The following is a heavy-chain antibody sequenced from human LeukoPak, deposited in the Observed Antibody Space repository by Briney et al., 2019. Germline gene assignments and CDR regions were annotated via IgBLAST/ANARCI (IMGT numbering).Heavy chain of an antibody. V-gene: IGHV1-58*02. Sequence: GASVKVSCKASGGTFSSYAISWVRQARGQRLEWIGWIVVGSGNTNYAQKFQERVTITRDMSTSTAYMELSSLRSEDTAVYYCAAVPAGDFWSGYYPFDIWGQGTMVTVSS. J-gene: IGHJ3*02. CDR1: GGTFSSYA. D-gene: IGHD3-3*01. CDR3: AAVPAGDFWSGYYPFDI. CDR2: IVVGSGNT.